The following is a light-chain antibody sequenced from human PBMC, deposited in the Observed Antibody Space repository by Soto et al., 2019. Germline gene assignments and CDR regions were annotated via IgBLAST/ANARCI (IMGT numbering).Light chain of an antibody. Sequence: DIQMTQSPSSLSASVGDRVTITCRASQGISTYLAWYQQKPGKVPYLQIYGASTLQSGVPSRFSGSGSGTDFSLTISSLHPEDVATYYCQKYNSAPWTFGQGTKVEIK. CDR3: QKYNSAPWT. CDR2: GAS. CDR1: QGISTY. V-gene: IGKV1-27*01. J-gene: IGKJ1*01.